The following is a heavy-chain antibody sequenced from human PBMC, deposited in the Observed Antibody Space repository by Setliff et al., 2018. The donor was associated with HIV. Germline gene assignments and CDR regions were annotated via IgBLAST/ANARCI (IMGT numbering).Heavy chain of an antibody. V-gene: IGHV1-18*01. CDR1: GYTFTNYA. J-gene: IGHJ5*02. D-gene: IGHD6-6*01. CDR3: ARGRISVEAAPLGWFDP. CDR2: ISGYKGNT. Sequence: GPSVKVSCKASGYTFTNYAISWIRQAPGQGLEWLGWISGYKGNTNYAQELQGRVTMTTETSTSTAYMELRSLRSDDTAVYYCARGRISVEAAPLGWFDPWGQGTLVTVSS.